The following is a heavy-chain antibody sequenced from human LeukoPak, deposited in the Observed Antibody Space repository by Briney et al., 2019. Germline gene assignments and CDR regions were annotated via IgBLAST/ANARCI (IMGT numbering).Heavy chain of an antibody. J-gene: IGHJ6*02. CDR3: AKAGGIAAEDYYYYGMDV. D-gene: IGHD6-13*01. V-gene: IGHV3-30*18. Sequence: PGGSLRLSCAASGFTFSSYGMHWVRQAPGKGLEWVAVISYDGSNKYYADSVKGRFTISRDNSKNTLYLQMNSLRAEDTAVYYCAKAGGIAAEDYYYYGMDVWGQGTTVTVSS. CDR1: GFTFSSYG. CDR2: ISYDGSNK.